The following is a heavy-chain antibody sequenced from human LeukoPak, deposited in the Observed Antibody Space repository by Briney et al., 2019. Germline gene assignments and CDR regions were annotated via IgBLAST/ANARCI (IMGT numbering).Heavy chain of an antibody. CDR1: GFTFSSYA. Sequence: GGSLRLSCAASGFTFSSYAMSWVRQAPGKGLEWVSAISGSGGSTHYADSVKGRFTISRDNSKNTLYLQMNSLRAEDTAVYYCAKEGPPLDYDSSGLQGEYWGQGTLVTVSS. CDR3: AKEGPPLDYDSSGLQGEY. J-gene: IGHJ4*02. CDR2: ISGSGGST. V-gene: IGHV3-23*01. D-gene: IGHD3-22*01.